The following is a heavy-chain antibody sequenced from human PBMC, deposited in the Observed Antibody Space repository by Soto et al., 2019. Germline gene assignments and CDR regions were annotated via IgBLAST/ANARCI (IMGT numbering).Heavy chain of an antibody. CDR2: IWYDGSIE. CDR1: GFTFSRYG. D-gene: IGHD3-10*01. Sequence: QVQLVESGGGVVQPGRSLRLSCAGSGFTFSRYGMHWVRQAPGKGLEWVAVIWYDGSIEYHADSVKGRFTISGDDSTNTLHPETNSLRAEDRAVDYGSMGSWLVPDPYGVYVWGQGNTVTGFS. V-gene: IGHV3-33*01. CDR3: SMGSWLVPDPYGVYV. J-gene: IGHJ6*02.